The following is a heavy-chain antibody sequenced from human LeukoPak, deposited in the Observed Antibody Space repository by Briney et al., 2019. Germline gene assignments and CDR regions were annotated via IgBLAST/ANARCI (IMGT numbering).Heavy chain of an antibody. D-gene: IGHD1-26*01. J-gene: IGHJ4*02. CDR1: GGSISSGSYY. CDR2: IYTSGST. V-gene: IGHV4-61*02. CDR3: ATIVGATMVIRN. Sequence: SETLSLTCTVSGGSISSGSYYWSWIRQPAGKGLEWIGRIYTSGSTNYNPSLKSRVTISVDTSKNQLSLKLSSVTAADTAVYYCATIVGATMVIRNWGQGTLVTVSS.